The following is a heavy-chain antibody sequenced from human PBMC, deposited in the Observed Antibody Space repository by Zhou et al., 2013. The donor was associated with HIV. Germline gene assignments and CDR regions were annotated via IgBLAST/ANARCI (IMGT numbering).Heavy chain of an antibody. V-gene: IGHV1-69*05. CDR3: ARDVGYSESFRKATTYFDP. Sequence: QVQLVQSGAEVKKPGSSVKVSCKASGGSFRSYSISWVRQAPGQGLEWIGGINPILNTANYAQKFQGRVTITTDESTSTAYVELSSLISADTAVYYCARDVGYSESFRKATTYFDPWGQGTLVTVSP. D-gene: IGHD1-26*01. J-gene: IGHJ5*02. CDR2: INPILNTA. CDR1: GGSFRSYS.